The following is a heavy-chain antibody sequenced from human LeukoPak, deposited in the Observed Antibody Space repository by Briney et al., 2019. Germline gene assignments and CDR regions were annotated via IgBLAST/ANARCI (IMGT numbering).Heavy chain of an antibody. CDR1: GFTFGDYS. CDR2: IRSKTYGGTP. CDR3: TRIGSGVRGSYTFDY. Sequence: GGSLRLSCTASGFTFGDYSMSWFRQAPGKGLEWVGFIRSKTYGGTPEYAASVKGRFSISGDDSKRVAYLQMNSLKTEDTALYYCTRIGSGVRGSYTFDYWGQGTLVTVSS. D-gene: IGHD1-26*01. V-gene: IGHV3-49*03. J-gene: IGHJ4*02.